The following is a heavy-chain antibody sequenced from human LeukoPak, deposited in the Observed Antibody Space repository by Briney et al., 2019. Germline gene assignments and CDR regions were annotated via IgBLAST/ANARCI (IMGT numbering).Heavy chain of an antibody. Sequence: PGGSLRLSCAASGFTFSSCGMHWVRQAPGKGLEWVAVISYDGSNKYYADSVKGRFTISRDNSKNTLYLQMNSLRAEDTAVYYCARDRAWIPSRAGMDVWGQGTTVTVSS. CDR3: ARDRAWIPSRAGMDV. CDR1: GFTFSSCG. V-gene: IGHV3-30*03. J-gene: IGHJ6*02. CDR2: ISYDGSNK. D-gene: IGHD5-18*01.